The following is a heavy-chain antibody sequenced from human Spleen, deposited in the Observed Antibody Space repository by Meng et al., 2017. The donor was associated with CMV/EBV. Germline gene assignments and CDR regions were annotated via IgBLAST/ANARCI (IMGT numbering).Heavy chain of an antibody. D-gene: IGHD1-7*01. CDR1: GFTFSDYY. CDR3: ARLYNWNYRLEDY. Sequence: ASVKVSCKAPGFTFSDYYMHWVRQAPGQGFEWMGWINPRNGDTNYAHRFQDRVTMTRDTSINTAYMELSRLRSDDTAVYFCARLYNWNYRLEDYWGQGTLVTVSS. J-gene: IGHJ4*02. V-gene: IGHV1-2*02. CDR2: INPRNGDT.